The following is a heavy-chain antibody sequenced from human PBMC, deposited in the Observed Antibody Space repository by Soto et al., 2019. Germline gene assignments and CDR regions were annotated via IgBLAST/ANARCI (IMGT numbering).Heavy chain of an antibody. J-gene: IGHJ6*02. CDR2: INHSGST. CDR1: GGSFSGYY. V-gene: IGHV4-34*01. Sequence: SETLSLTCAVYGGSFSGYYWSWIRQPPGKGLEWIGEINHSGSTNYNPSLKSRVTISVDTSKNQFSLKLSSVTAADTAVYYCARGGHYDFWSGYYGMDVWGQGTTVTVSS. CDR3: ARGGHYDFWSGYYGMDV. D-gene: IGHD3-3*01.